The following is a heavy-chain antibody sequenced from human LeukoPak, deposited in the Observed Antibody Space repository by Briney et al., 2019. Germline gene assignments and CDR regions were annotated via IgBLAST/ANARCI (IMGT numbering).Heavy chain of an antibody. CDR1: GFTFDDYG. D-gene: IGHD3-3*01. J-gene: IGHJ4*02. CDR2: VSNDGSNQ. CDR3: ARERQNKDFWSGGDY. V-gene: IGHV3-30*03. Sequence: GGSLRLSCAASGFTFDDYGMSWVRQTPGKGLEWVSVVSNDGSNQDYTDSVKGRFIISRDDSKSTVYLQMNSLRPEDTAVYYCARERQNKDFWSGGDYWGQGTLVTVSS.